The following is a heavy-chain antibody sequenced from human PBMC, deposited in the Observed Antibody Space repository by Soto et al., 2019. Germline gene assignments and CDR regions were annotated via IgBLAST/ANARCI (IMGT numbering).Heavy chain of an antibody. CDR3: GGAGMGGSSWPFDY. V-gene: IGHV4-4*02. J-gene: IGHJ4*02. CDR1: GGSISSSNW. CDR2: IYHSGST. D-gene: IGHD6-13*01. Sequence: QVQLQESGPGLVKPSGTLSLTCAVSGGSISSSNWWSWVRQPPGKGLEWIGEIYHSGSTNYNPSPKERGNNTGEQSKDPFPPELRPGDAAGTGVLLRGGAGMGGSSWPFDYWGQGTLVTVSS.